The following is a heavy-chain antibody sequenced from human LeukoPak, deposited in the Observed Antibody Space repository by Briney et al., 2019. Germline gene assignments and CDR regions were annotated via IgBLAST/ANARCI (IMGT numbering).Heavy chain of an antibody. Sequence: ASVKVSCKASGGTFSSYAIGWVRQAPGQGLEWMGGIIPIFGTANYAQKFQGRVTITTDESTSTAYMELSSLRSEDTAVYYCARDKRFSGSSWSNNWFDPWGQGTLVTVSS. D-gene: IGHD6-13*01. CDR1: GGTFSSYA. CDR3: ARDKRFSGSSWSNNWFDP. CDR2: IIPIFGTA. V-gene: IGHV1-69*05. J-gene: IGHJ5*02.